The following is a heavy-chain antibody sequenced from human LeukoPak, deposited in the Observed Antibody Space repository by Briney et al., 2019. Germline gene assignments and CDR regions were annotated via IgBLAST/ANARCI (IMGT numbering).Heavy chain of an antibody. V-gene: IGHV4-31*03. CDR2: ILHSGST. J-gene: IGHJ4*02. CDR1: GGSISSGGSY. Sequence: SETLSLTCTVSGGSISSGGSYWSWIRQHPGKGLEWIGHILHSGSTYYNPSLKSRVTISVDTSKNQFSLKLSSVTAADTAVYYCARGSGYHSGIFDFWGQGTLVTVSS. CDR3: ARGSGYHSGIFDF. D-gene: IGHD3-22*01.